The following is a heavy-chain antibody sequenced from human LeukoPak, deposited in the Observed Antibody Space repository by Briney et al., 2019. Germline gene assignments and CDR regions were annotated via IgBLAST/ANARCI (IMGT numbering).Heavy chain of an antibody. J-gene: IGHJ2*01. CDR1: GDSISSFH. D-gene: IGHD3-22*01. Sequence: SETLSLTCTVSGDSISSFHWSWIRQPAGKGLEWIGRIYTSGSTNYNPSLKSRVTMSVDTSKNQFSLKLSSVTAADTAVYYCARVGGGITMIVVVIISQPDWYFDLWGRGTLVTVSS. CDR3: ARVGGGITMIVVVIISQPDWYFDL. CDR2: IYTSGST. V-gene: IGHV4-4*07.